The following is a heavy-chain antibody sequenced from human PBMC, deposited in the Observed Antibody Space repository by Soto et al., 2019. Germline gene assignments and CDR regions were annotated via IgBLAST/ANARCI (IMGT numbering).Heavy chain of an antibody. CDR3: ARDRYSGYDYRRLFDY. J-gene: IGHJ4*02. CDR2: IIPILGIA. CDR1: GGTFSSYT. V-gene: IGHV1-69*04. Sequence: SVKVSCKASGGTFSSYTISWVRQAPGQGLEWMGRIIPILGIANYAQKFQGRVTITADKSTSTAYMELSSLRSEDTAVYYCARDRYSGYDYRRLFDYWGQGTLVTVSS. D-gene: IGHD5-12*01.